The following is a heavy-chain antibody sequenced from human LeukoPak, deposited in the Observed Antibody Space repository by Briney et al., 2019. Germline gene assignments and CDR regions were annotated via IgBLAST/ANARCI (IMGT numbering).Heavy chain of an antibody. CDR1: GGSISSYY. CDR3: ARGYHDFSGNWLSYFDY. J-gene: IGHJ4*02. CDR2: IYYSGST. D-gene: IGHD3-22*01. V-gene: IGHV4-59*01. Sequence: PSETLSLTCTVSGGSISSYYWSWIRQPPGKGLEWIGYIYYSGSTNYNPSLKSRVTISVDTSKNQFSLKLSSVTAADTAVYYCARGYHDFSGNWLSYFDYWGQGTLVTVSS.